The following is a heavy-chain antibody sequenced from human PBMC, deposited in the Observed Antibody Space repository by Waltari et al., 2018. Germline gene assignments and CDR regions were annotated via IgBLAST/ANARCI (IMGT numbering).Heavy chain of an antibody. J-gene: IGHJ3*02. CDR1: GFTFSSSA. D-gene: IGHD2-2*03. Sequence: QVQLVESGVGVVQPGMSLRLSWAAPGFTFSSSALHWVGPAPTKGVEWVAVISYDGMNKYYADSGKGRFTISRDNSKNTLYLQMNSLRAEDTAVYYCAKDLDIVVVPAAMHDAFDIWGQGTMVTVSS. CDR2: ISYDGMNK. CDR3: AKDLDIVVVPAAMHDAFDI. V-gene: IGHV3-30*18.